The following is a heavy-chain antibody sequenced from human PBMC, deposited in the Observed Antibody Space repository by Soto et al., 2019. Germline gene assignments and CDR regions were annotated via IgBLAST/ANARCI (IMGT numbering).Heavy chain of an antibody. D-gene: IGHD3-10*01. J-gene: IGHJ6*02. CDR1: GGTFSSYA. V-gene: IGHV1-69*13. Sequence: GASVKVSCKASGGTFSSYAISWVRQAPGQGLEWMGGIIPIFGTANYAQKFQGRVTITADESTSTAYMELSSLRSEDTAVYYCARVSEGNYYGLGSYNYYYYYGMDVWGQGSTVTVSS. CDR2: IIPIFGTA. CDR3: ARVSEGNYYGLGSYNYYYYYGMDV.